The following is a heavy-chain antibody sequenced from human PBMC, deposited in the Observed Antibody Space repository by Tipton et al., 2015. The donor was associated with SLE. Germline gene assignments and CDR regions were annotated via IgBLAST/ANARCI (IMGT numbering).Heavy chain of an antibody. J-gene: IGHJ5*02. Sequence: TLSLTCTVSGGSISSGSYYWSWIRQPAGKGLEWIGRFYSGGSTNKNLSLKSRVFISKDTTKNQFSLKLSSVTAADTAVYYCAREAKYSGSYYNWFDTWGQGTLVTVSP. D-gene: IGHD1-26*01. V-gene: IGHV4-61*02. CDR3: AREAKYSGSYYNWFDT. CDR1: GGSISSGSYY. CDR2: FYSGGST.